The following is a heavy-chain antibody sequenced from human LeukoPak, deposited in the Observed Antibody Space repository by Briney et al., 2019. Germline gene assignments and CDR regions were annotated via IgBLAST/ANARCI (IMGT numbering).Heavy chain of an antibody. V-gene: IGHV3-30*02. CDR1: GFTFSSYG. J-gene: IGHJ1*01. CDR3: AKDPRQQLTTKYFQH. Sequence: GGSLRLSCAASGFTFSSYGMHWVRQAPGKGLEWVAFIRYDGSNKYYADSVKDRFTISRDNSKNTLYLQMNSLRAEDTAVYYCAKDPRQQLTTKYFQHWGQGTLVTVSS. CDR2: IRYDGSNK. D-gene: IGHD6-13*01.